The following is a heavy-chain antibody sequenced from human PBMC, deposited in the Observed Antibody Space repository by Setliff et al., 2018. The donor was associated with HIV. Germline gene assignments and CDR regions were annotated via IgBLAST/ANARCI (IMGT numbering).Heavy chain of an antibody. CDR3: ASGGHRLHDY. CDR2: IYISGST. CDR1: GGSISSGNYY. J-gene: IGHJ4*02. D-gene: IGHD1-26*01. V-gene: IGHV4-61*02. Sequence: SETLSLTCTVSGGSISSGNYYWNWIRQPAGKGLEWIGRIYISGSTNYNPSLESRVTISLDTSKNQFSLNLRSVTAADTAVYFCASGGHRLHDYWGQGTLVTVSS.